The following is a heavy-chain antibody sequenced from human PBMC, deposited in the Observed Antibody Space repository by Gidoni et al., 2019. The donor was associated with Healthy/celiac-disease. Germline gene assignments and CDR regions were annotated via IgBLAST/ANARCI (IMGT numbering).Heavy chain of an antibody. CDR3: ASSYSGSYAFDI. J-gene: IGHJ3*02. Sequence: EVQLVESGGGLVQPGGSLRLSCAASGFTCSSYDMPWVLQATGKGLEWVSAISTAGDTYYPGSVKGRFTISRENAKNSLYLQMNSLRAGDTAVYYCASSYSGSYAFDIWGQGTMVTVSS. D-gene: IGHD1-26*01. V-gene: IGHV3-13*01. CDR1: GFTCSSYD. CDR2: ISTAGDT.